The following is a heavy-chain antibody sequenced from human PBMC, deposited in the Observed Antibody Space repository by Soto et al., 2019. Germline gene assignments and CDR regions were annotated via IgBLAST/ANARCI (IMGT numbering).Heavy chain of an antibody. CDR2: ISYDGSNK. V-gene: IGHV3-30-3*01. Sequence: QVQLVESGGGVVQPGRSLRLSCAASGFTFSSYAMHWVRQAPGKGLEWVAVISYDGSNKYYADSVKGRFTISRDNSKNTLYLKMNSLRAEDTAVYYCARDKEYRIAARLPDRVPHGGMDVWGQGTTVTVSS. J-gene: IGHJ6*02. CDR1: GFTFSSYA. D-gene: IGHD6-6*01. CDR3: ARDKEYRIAARLPDRVPHGGMDV.